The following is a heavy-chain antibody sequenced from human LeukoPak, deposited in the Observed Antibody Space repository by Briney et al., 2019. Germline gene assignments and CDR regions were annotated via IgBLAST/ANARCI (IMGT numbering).Heavy chain of an antibody. CDR1: GGSFSGYY. J-gene: IGHJ4*02. Sequence: PSETLSLTCAVYGGSFSGYYWSWIRQPPGKGLEWIGEINHSGSTYYNPSLKSRVTISVDTSKNQFSLKLSSVTAADTAVYYCARVATYYYDSSGYRYFDYWGQGTLVTVSS. CDR2: INHSGST. V-gene: IGHV4-34*01. CDR3: ARVATYYYDSSGYRYFDY. D-gene: IGHD3-22*01.